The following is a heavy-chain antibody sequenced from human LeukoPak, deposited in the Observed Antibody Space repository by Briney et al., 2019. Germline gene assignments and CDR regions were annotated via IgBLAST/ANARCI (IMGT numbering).Heavy chain of an antibody. CDR2: ISGSGGST. Sequence: PGGSLRLSCAASGFTFSSYAMSRVRQAPGKGLEWVSVISGSGGSTYYADSVKGRFTISRDNPKNTLYLQMNSLRAEDTAVYYCAKAVGEVVGYYYDYWGQGTLVTVSS. CDR3: AKAVGEVVGYYYDY. V-gene: IGHV3-23*01. CDR1: GFTFSSYA. J-gene: IGHJ4*02. D-gene: IGHD1-26*01.